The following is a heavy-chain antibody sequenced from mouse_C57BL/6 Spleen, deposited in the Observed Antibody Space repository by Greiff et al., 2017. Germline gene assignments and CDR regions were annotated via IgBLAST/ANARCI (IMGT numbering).Heavy chain of an antibody. CDR2: IHPNSGST. J-gene: IGHJ2*01. CDR1: GYTFTSYW. D-gene: IGHD2-1*01. V-gene: IGHV1-64*01. Sequence: QVQLQQPGAELVKPGASVKLSCKASGYTFTSYWMHWVKQRPGQGLEWIGMIHPNSGSTNYNEKFKSKATLTVDKSSSTAYMQLSSLTSEDSAVYYCAREGIYYGNYGDYWGQGTTLTVSS. CDR3: AREGIYYGNYGDY.